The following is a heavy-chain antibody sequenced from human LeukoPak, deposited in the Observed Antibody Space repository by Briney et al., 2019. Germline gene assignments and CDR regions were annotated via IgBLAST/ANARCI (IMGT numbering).Heavy chain of an antibody. J-gene: IGHJ3*02. CDR1: GFTFSSHW. V-gene: IGHV3-74*01. D-gene: IGHD4-17*01. CDR3: ANLGNTVTTLLRPFDT. Sequence: GGSRSLSCAASGFTFSSHWMHWVRHAPGKGLVWVSRINSDGSTTTYADSVKGRFTISRHNANNTLYLQMSSLRAEDTAVYYCANLGNTVTTLLRPFDTGGQGTMVTVSS. CDR2: INSDGSTT.